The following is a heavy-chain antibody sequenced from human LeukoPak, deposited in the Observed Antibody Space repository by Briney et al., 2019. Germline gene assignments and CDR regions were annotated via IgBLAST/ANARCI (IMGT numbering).Heavy chain of an antibody. D-gene: IGHD2-2*02. V-gene: IGHV1-18*01. CDR3: ARGSVKFPAAIGDAFDI. Sequence: ASVKVSCKASGYTFTSYGISWVRQAPGQGLEWMGWISAYNGNTNNAQKLQGRVTMTTDTSTSTAYMELRSLRSDDTAVYYCARGSVKFPAAIGDAFDIWGQGTMVTVSS. CDR2: ISAYNGNT. J-gene: IGHJ3*02. CDR1: GYTFTSYG.